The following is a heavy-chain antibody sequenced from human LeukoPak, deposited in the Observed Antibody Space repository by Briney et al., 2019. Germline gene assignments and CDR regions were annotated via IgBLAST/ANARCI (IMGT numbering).Heavy chain of an antibody. CDR3: ARGQAAGY. D-gene: IGHD2-15*01. CDR2: ISYDGSNK. Sequence: GRSLRLSCAASGFTFSSYAMHWVRRAPGKGLEWVAVISYDGSNKYYADSVKGRFTISRDNSKNTLYLQMNSLRAEDTAVYYCARGQAAGYWGQGTLVTVSS. J-gene: IGHJ4*02. CDR1: GFTFSSYA. V-gene: IGHV3-30*04.